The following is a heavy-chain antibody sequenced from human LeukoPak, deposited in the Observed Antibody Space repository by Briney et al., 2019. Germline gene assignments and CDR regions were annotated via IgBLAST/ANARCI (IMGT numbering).Heavy chain of an antibody. CDR3: ARVLNKGGSTSWFDP. V-gene: IGHV3-48*01. CDR1: GFTFSSYS. J-gene: IGHJ5*02. CDR2: ISSSSSTI. Sequence: GGSLRLSCAASGFTFSSYSMNWVRQAPGKGLEWVSYISSSSSTIYYADSVKGRFTISRDNAKNSLYLQMNSLRAEDTAVYYCARVLNKGGSTSWFDPWGQGTLVTVSS. D-gene: IGHD2-2*01.